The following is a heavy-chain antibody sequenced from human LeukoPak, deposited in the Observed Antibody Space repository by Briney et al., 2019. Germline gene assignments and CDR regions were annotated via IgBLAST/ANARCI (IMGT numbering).Heavy chain of an antibody. CDR2: IYYSGST. V-gene: IGHV4-39*07. CDR1: GGSISSSSYY. Sequence: SETLSLTCTVSGGSISSSSYYWGWIRQPPGKGLEWIGSIYYSGSTYYNPSLKSRVTISVDTSKNQFSLKLSSVTAADTAVYYCARPTRADSSIDYWGQGTLVTVSS. CDR3: ARPTRADSSIDY. D-gene: IGHD3/OR15-3a*01. J-gene: IGHJ4*02.